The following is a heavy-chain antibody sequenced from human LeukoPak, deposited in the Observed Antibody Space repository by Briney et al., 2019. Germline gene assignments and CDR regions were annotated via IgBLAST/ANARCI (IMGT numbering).Heavy chain of an antibody. V-gene: IGHV3-7*01. Sequence: GGSLRLSCAASGFTFSSYEMNWVRQAPGKGLEWVASINQDGSEEFYVDPMKGRVTISRNYAKNSLYLQMNSLRAEDTAVYYCARDRYGGSYPYYFDYWGQGTLVTVSS. CDR1: GFTFSSYE. J-gene: IGHJ4*02. D-gene: IGHD1-26*01. CDR2: INQDGSEE. CDR3: ARDRYGGSYPYYFDY.